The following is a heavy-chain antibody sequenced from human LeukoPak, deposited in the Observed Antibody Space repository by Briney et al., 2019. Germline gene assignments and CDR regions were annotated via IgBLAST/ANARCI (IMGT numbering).Heavy chain of an antibody. CDR3: PKAFCRGGRCIYYFDL. J-gene: IGHJ4*02. CDR1: GSSFSDYA. D-gene: IGHD2-15*01. V-gene: IGHV3-23*01. Sequence: TGGSLRLSCAASGSSFSDYAMNWVRQAPGKGLEWVSGTSGSGGSTYYSASLKGRLTISRDNSTNALYLQRSSLRAETTAFYYFPKAFCRGGRCIYYFDLWGQGTLVTVSS. CDR2: TSGSGGST.